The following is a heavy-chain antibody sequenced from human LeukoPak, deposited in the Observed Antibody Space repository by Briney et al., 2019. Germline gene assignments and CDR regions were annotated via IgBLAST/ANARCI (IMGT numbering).Heavy chain of an antibody. J-gene: IGHJ4*02. CDR1: GYTFTSYG. D-gene: IGHD1-26*01. V-gene: IGHV1-18*01. CDR3: ARAGPYSGSYPYYFDY. Sequence: ATVKVSCKASGYTFTSYGISWVLQAPGQGLEWMGWISAYNGNTNYAQKLQGRVTMTTDTSTSTAYMELRSLRSDDTAVYYCARAGPYSGSYPYYFDYWGQGTLVTVSS. CDR2: ISAYNGNT.